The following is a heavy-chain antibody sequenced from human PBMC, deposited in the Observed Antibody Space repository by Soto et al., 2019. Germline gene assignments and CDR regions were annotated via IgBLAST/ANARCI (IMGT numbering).Heavy chain of an antibody. Sequence: QVQLVQSGAEVKKPGSSVKVSCKASGGTFSSYAISWVRQAPGQGLEWMGGIIPIFGTANYAQKFQGRVTITADESTSTAYMELSSLRSEDTAVYYCARSSSGYYSGKRYWYFDLWGRGTLVTVSS. D-gene: IGHD3-22*01. J-gene: IGHJ2*01. CDR3: ARSSSGYYSGKRYWYFDL. CDR2: IIPIFGTA. V-gene: IGHV1-69*12. CDR1: GGTFSSYA.